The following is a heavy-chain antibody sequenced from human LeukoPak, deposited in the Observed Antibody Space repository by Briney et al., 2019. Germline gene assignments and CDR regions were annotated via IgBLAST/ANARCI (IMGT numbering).Heavy chain of an antibody. D-gene: IGHD1-7*01. Sequence: GGSLRLSCAASGFTFSTYSMNWVRQAPGKGLEWVAVTWYDGSTKYYADSVKGRFTISRDNSKNTLSLEMNSLRAEDTAVYYCARWGNYKVMDVWGQGTTVTVSS. CDR1: GFTFSTYS. CDR2: TWYDGSTK. V-gene: IGHV3-33*08. J-gene: IGHJ6*02. CDR3: ARWGNYKVMDV.